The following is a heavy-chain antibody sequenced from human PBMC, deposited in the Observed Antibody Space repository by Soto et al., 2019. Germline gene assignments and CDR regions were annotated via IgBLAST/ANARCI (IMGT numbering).Heavy chain of an antibody. Sequence: GGSLRNSCEDSGFVFRTCCRIWVSQPPGKGLEWVASMNVDGGEIYYVGSVRGRFTVSRDNAKNALYLQMNSLRVEDTAVYYCARDIGPNTLDYWGQGTLVTVSA. J-gene: IGHJ4*02. V-gene: IGHV3-7*03. D-gene: IGHD3-16*02. CDR3: ARDIGPNTLDY. CDR1: GFVFRTCC. CDR2: MNVDGGEI.